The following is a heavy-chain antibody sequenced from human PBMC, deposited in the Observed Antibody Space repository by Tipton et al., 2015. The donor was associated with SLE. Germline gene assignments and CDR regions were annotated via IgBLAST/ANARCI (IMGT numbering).Heavy chain of an antibody. CDR2: INHSGST. Sequence: TLSLTCAVYGGSFSGYYWSWIRQPPEKGLEWIGEINHSGSTNYNPSLKSRVTISVDTSKNQFSLKLSSVTAADTAVYYCARGGYYDILTDWDYYYMDVWGKGTTVTVSS. J-gene: IGHJ6*03. V-gene: IGHV4-34*01. D-gene: IGHD3-9*01. CDR3: ARGGYYDILTDWDYYYMDV. CDR1: GGSFSGYY.